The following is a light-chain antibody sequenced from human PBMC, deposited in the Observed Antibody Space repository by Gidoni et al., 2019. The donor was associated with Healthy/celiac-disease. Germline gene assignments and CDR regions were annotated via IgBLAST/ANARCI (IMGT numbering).Light chain of an antibody. J-gene: IGKJ2*01. CDR2: DAS. Sequence: EIVFPQSPANLSLSPGERATLSCRASQSVSSYLAWYQQKPGKAHRLLIYDASNRATGIPARFSGSGSVTDFTLTISSLEPEDFAVYYCQQLSNWPPYMYTFGQGTKLEIK. V-gene: IGKV3-11*01. CDR3: QQLSNWPPYMYT. CDR1: QSVSSY.